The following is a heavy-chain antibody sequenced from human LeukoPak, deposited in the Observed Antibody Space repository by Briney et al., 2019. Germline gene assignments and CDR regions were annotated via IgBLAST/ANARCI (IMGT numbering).Heavy chain of an antibody. V-gene: IGHV3-7*01. CDR1: GFTFGRYW. J-gene: IGHJ4*02. CDR3: ARVGWFGELTRHPGGDY. D-gene: IGHD3-10*01. Sequence: GGSLRLSCAASGFTFGRYWMKWVRQARGKGLEGVDNIKQDGYERYYVDSVKGRFTISIDNAKNSLYLQMNSLRAEDTAVYYCARVGWFGELTRHPGGDYWGQGTLVTVSS. CDR2: IKQDGYER.